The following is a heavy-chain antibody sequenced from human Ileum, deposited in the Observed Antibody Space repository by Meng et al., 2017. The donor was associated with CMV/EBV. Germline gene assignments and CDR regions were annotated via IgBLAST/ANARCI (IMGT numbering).Heavy chain of an antibody. CDR2: TSYRSRWFN. D-gene: IGHD6-19*01. V-gene: IGHV6-1*01. Sequence: SGDSVSSNNAAWNWIRQSPSRGLEWLGRTSYRSRWFNDSAVSVKGRISINADTSKNQFSLQLNSVTPEDTAVYYCARITSGWYYFDYWGQGTLVTVSS. J-gene: IGHJ4*02. CDR1: GDSVSSNNAA. CDR3: ARITSGWYYFDY.